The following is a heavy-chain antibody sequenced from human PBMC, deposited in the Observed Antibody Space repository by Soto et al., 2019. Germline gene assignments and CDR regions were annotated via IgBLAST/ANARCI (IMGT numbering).Heavy chain of an antibody. Sequence: EVQLVESGGGLVKPGGSLRFSLAASGSPLNTAGRNGVRQAPGKGLEWVGHIKSKSDGGTTDYAAPVKGRFTISRDDSRNTVYLQMNSLKTEDTAMYYCGSRHWGQGTLVTVSS. CDR3: GSRH. V-gene: IGHV3-15*07. J-gene: IGHJ4*02. CDR2: IKSKSDGGTT. CDR1: GSPLNTAG.